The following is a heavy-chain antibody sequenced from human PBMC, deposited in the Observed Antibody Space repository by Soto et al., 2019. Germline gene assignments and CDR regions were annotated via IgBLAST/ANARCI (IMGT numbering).Heavy chain of an antibody. CDR2: ISSSSSYI. J-gene: IGHJ4*02. Sequence: GGSLRLSCAASGFTFSSYSMNWVRQAPGKGLEWVSSISSSSSYIYYADSVKGRFTISRDNAKNSLYLQMDSLRAEDTAVYYCARGAGTFFDYWGQGTLVTVSS. D-gene: IGHD1-7*01. V-gene: IGHV3-21*01. CDR1: GFTFSSYS. CDR3: ARGAGTFFDY.